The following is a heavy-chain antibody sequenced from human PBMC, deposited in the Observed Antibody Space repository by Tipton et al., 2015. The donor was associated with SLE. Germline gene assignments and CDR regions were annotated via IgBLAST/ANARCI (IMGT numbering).Heavy chain of an antibody. CDR2: IDAGSGNT. Sequence: QLVQSGAEAKKPGASVKVSCKASGYTFTNYAMHWVRQAPGQRLEWVGWIDAGSGNTKYSQNLQGRVTMTTDTSTSTAYMELRSLRSDDTAVYYCARAPRFKQQLMPIDYWGQGTLVTVSS. J-gene: IGHJ4*02. D-gene: IGHD6-13*01. V-gene: IGHV1-3*01. CDR3: ARAPRFKQQLMPIDY. CDR1: GYTFTNYA.